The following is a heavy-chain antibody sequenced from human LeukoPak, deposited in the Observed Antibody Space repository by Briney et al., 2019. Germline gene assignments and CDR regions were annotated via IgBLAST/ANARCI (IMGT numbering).Heavy chain of an antibody. CDR1: GFTFDDYG. J-gene: IGHJ4*02. CDR3: ARGPELITMVRGVITPQDY. D-gene: IGHD3-10*01. Sequence: GGSLRLSCAASGFTFDDYGMSWVRQAPGKGLEWVPGINWNGGSTGYADSVKGRFTISRDNAKNSLYLQMNSLRAEDTALYYCARGPELITMVRGVITPQDYWGQGTLVTVSS. V-gene: IGHV3-20*04. CDR2: INWNGGST.